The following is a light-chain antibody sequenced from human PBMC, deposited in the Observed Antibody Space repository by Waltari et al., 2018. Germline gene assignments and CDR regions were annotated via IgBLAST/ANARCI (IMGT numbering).Light chain of an antibody. V-gene: IGKV3-20*01. CDR1: QTISSTY. CDR2: AAS. Sequence: VLTQSPGTLSLSPGDGATLSCRASQTISSTYLAWYQQKPGQAPRLLIYAASSRASGIPDRFSGSGSATDFTLTTSRLEPEDFAVYYCQQYAYSTITFGQGTRLEIK. J-gene: IGKJ5*01. CDR3: QQYAYSTIT.